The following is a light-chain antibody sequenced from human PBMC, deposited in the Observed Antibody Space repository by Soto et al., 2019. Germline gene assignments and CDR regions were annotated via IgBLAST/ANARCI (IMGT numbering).Light chain of an antibody. V-gene: IGKV3-20*01. Sequence: EIVLTQSPGTPSLSPVSRATLSCRASQSVSSSYLAWYQQKPGQAPRLLIYGASSRATGIPDRFSGSGSGTDFTLTISRLEPEDFAVYYCQQYGSSQTFGQGTKVDIK. CDR1: QSVSSSY. CDR2: GAS. CDR3: QQYGSSQT. J-gene: IGKJ1*01.